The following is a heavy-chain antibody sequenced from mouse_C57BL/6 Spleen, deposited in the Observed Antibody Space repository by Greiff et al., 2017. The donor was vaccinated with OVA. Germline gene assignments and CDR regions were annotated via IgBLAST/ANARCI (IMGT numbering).Heavy chain of an antibody. CDR1: GYSFTGYY. CDR3: ATYGNYGYFDV. Sequence: EVKLMESGPELVKPGASVKISCKASGYSFTGYYMNWVKQSPEKSLEWIGEINPSTGGTTYNQKFKAKATLTVDKSSSTAYMQLKSLTSEDSAVYYCATYGNYGYFDVWGTGTTVTVSS. D-gene: IGHD2-1*01. CDR2: INPSTGGT. V-gene: IGHV1-42*01. J-gene: IGHJ1*03.